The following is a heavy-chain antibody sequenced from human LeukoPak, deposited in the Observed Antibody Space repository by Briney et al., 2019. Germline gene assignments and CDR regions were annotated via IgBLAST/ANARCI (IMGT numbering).Heavy chain of an antibody. CDR2: INAGNGNT. V-gene: IGHV1-3*01. CDR3: ASHDYKDYYYYGMDV. J-gene: IGHJ6*02. Sequence: ASVKVSCKASGYTFTSYAMHWVRQAPGQRLEWMGWINAGNGNTKYSQKFQGRVTITADESTSTAYMELSSLRSEDTAVYYCASHDYKDYYYYGMDVWGQGTTVTVSS. D-gene: IGHD4-11*01. CDR1: GYTFTSYA.